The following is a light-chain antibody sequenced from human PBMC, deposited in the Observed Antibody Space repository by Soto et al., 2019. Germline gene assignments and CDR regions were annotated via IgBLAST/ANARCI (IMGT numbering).Light chain of an antibody. J-gene: IGKJ1*01. CDR2: LGY. CDR3: MQTLESRT. Sequence: DIVMTQSPLSLTVTPGEPASISCRSSRSLLKANGYTYFHWFLQKPGQSPQLLIYLGYNRAPGVPARFSGTGSGTDFTLKISRVEAEDVGVYYCMQTLESRTFGQGTKVDIK. CDR1: RSLLKANGYTY. V-gene: IGKV2-28*01.